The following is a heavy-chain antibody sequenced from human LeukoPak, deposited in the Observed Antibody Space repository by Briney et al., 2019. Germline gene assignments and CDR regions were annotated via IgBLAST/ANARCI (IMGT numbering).Heavy chain of an antibody. J-gene: IGHJ6*02. V-gene: IGHV3-30*18. CDR2: ISYDGSSK. D-gene: IGHD1-26*01. CDR1: GFTFSSYG. Sequence: GRSLRLSCAASGFTFSSYGMHWVRQAPGKGLEWVAVISYDGSSKYYADSVKGRFTISRDNSKNTLYLQMNSLRAEDTAVYYCAKRDWEDGMDVWGQGTTVTVSS. CDR3: AKRDWEDGMDV.